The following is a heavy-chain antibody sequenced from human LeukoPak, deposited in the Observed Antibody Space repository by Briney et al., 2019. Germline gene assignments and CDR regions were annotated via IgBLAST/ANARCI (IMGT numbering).Heavy chain of an antibody. CDR3: ARDCGDTMNSSGWYDY. Sequence: SQTLSLTCSVSGGSISSGGYYWSWIRQHPGKGLEWIGYIYYSGSTYYNPSLKSRVTISADTSKNQFSLKLSSVTAADTAVYYCARDCGDTMNSSGWYDYWGQGTLVTVSS. D-gene: IGHD6-19*01. V-gene: IGHV4-31*03. CDR1: GGSISSGGYY. CDR2: IYYSGST. J-gene: IGHJ4*02.